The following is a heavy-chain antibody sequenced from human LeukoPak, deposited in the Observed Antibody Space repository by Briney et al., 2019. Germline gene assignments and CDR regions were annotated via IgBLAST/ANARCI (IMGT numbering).Heavy chain of an antibody. Sequence: SETLSLTCSVYGGSFNGYYWSWIRQPPGKGLEWIGEINHSGTTNYNPSLKSRVTMSLDTSKSQFSLRLNSVTAADTAVYYCARVPVRFLEPFDYWGQGTLVTVSS. V-gene: IGHV4-34*01. D-gene: IGHD3-3*01. J-gene: IGHJ4*02. CDR2: INHSGTT. CDR1: GGSFNGYY. CDR3: ARVPVRFLEPFDY.